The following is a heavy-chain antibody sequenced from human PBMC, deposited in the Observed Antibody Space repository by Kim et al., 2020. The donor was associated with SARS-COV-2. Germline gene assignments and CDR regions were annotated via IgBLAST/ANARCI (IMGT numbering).Heavy chain of an antibody. D-gene: IGHD3-10*01. Sequence: GHADTVKGRFTISRDSAKNTLYLQRNSLRLEDTAVYYCARGYGSGTNYWGQGTLVTVST. V-gene: IGHV3-74*01. J-gene: IGHJ4*02. CDR3: ARGYGSGTNY.